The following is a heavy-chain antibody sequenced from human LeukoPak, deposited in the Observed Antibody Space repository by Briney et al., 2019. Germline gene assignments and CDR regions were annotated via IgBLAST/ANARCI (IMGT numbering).Heavy chain of an antibody. CDR1: GFTFSSYG. Sequence: GGSLRLSCAASGFTFSSYGIHWVRQAPGKGLEWVAVISNDGSNKFYADSVKGRFTISRDNSKNTLYLQMKSLRAEDTAFYYCAKETGRWELEWGQGTLVTVSS. CDR3: AKETGRWELE. V-gene: IGHV3-30*18. D-gene: IGHD1-26*01. J-gene: IGHJ4*02. CDR2: ISNDGSNK.